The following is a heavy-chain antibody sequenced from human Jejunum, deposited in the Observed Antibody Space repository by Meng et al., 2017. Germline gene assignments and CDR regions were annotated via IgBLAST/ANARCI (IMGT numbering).Heavy chain of an antibody. CDR2: VSPSSGNT. Sequence: QVHVVQCGAGIKQPGASRKVPCNASGYTFTPYAFNGLRQATGQGLEWMGWVSPSSGNTRYAQKFQHRVTMTTDIAISSVYMELTSLKSDDTAVYYCARGVGDLGDYWGQGTLVTVSS. V-gene: IGHV1-8*01. D-gene: IGHD3-16*01. CDR1: GYTFTPYA. CDR3: ARGVGDLGDY. J-gene: IGHJ4*02.